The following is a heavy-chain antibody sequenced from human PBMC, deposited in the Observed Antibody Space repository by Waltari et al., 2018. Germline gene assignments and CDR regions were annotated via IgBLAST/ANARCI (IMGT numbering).Heavy chain of an antibody. CDR2: ISSTADYI. CDR3: ASGSGHCSGGRCYAY. CDR1: EVSFSGYT. D-gene: IGHD2-15*01. J-gene: IGHJ4*02. Sequence: EVQLVEAGGGLVKPGGSLRLSCAATEVSFSGYTMTWVRQAPGKGLEWVSSISSTADYIYYADSVRGRFTISRDNTRNSLFLQMNSLGAHDSAVYFCASGSGHCSGGRCYAYWGQGTLVTVSS. V-gene: IGHV3-21*01.